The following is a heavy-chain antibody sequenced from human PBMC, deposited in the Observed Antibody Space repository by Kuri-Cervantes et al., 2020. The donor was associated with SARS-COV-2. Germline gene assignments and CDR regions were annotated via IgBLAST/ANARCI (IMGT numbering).Heavy chain of an antibody. CDR3: ARWVTKELEVARNGQTTSHLCYFDL. Sequence: GGFRRLSCAASGFSFSSYEMNWVRQATGKGLEWVSYISSSGSTIYYADSVKGRFTISRDNAKNSLYLQMNSLRAEDTAVYYCARWVTKELEVARNGQTTSHLCYFDLWGRGTLVTVSS. D-gene: IGHD1-1*01. V-gene: IGHV3-48*03. CDR1: GFSFSSYE. CDR2: ISSSGSTI. J-gene: IGHJ2*01.